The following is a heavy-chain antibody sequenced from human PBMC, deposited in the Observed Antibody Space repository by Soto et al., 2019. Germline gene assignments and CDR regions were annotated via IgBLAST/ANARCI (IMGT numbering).Heavy chain of an antibody. D-gene: IGHD3-10*01. CDR1: GGTFSSYA. Sequence: QVQLVQSGAEVKKPGSSVKVSCKASGGTFSSYAISWVRQAPGQGLEWMGGIIPIFGTANYAQKFQGRVTITADESTGIAYMERCSLRSEDTAVYYCARGRAVRGVISLLNWFDPWGQGTLVTVSS. CDR2: IIPIFGTA. CDR3: ARGRAVRGVISLLNWFDP. V-gene: IGHV1-69*01. J-gene: IGHJ5*02.